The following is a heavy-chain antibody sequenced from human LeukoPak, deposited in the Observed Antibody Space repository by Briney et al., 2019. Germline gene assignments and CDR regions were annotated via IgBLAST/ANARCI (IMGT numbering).Heavy chain of an antibody. CDR2: IYYSGST. CDR3: ARGRHCSDGSCYSWYFDY. V-gene: IGHV4-39*07. CDR1: GGSISSSSYY. D-gene: IGHD2-15*01. Sequence: SETLSLTCTVSGGSISSSSYYWGWIRQPPGKGLEWIGSIYYSGSTYYNPSLKSRVTISVDTSKNQFSLKLSSVTAADTAVYYCARGRHCSDGSCYSWYFDYWGQGTLVTVSS. J-gene: IGHJ4*02.